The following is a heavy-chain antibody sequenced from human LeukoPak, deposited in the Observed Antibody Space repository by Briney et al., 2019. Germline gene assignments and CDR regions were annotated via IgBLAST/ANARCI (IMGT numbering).Heavy chain of an antibody. V-gene: IGHV4-39*01. CDR1: GGSISNSSSY. CDR3: ATTTVVTSGFAY. Sequence: PSETLSLTCTVSGGSISNSSSYWGWIRQPPGKGLEWIGTIYYGGNTYYNPSLKSRVTISVDTSKTQFSLKLSSVTAADTAVYYCATTTVVTSGFAYWGQGPLVTVFS. D-gene: IGHD4-23*01. CDR2: IYYGGNT. J-gene: IGHJ4*02.